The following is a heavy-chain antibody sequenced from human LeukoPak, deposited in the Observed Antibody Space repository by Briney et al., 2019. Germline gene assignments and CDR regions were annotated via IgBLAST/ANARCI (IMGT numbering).Heavy chain of an antibody. J-gene: IGHJ6*02. CDR3: ARGNPLGGDYGFRTTYYGMDV. Sequence: SVKVSCKASGGTFSSYAISWVRQAPGQGLEWMGGIIPIFGTANYAQKFQGRVTITADESTSTAYMELSSLRSEDTAVYYCARGNPLGGDYGFRTTYYGMDVWGQGTTVTVSS. V-gene: IGHV1-69*13. CDR1: GGTFSSYA. CDR2: IIPIFGTA. D-gene: IGHD4-17*01.